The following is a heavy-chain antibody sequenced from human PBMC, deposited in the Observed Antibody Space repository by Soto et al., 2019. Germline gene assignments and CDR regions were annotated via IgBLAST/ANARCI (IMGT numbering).Heavy chain of an antibody. J-gene: IGHJ6*02. D-gene: IGHD2-21*01. CDR3: ARDRNPYGYYYYYGMDV. V-gene: IGHV4-59*01. Sequence: RSLTCTVSGGSISSYYWSWTRQPPGKGLEWIGYIYYSGSTNYNPSLKSRVTISVDTSKNQFSLKLSXVTAADTAVYYCARDRNPYGYYYYYGMDVWGQGTTVTVSS. CDR2: IYYSGST. CDR1: GGSISSYY.